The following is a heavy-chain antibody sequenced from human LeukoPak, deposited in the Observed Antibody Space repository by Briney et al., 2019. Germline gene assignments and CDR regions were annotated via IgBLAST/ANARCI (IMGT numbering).Heavy chain of an antibody. J-gene: IGHJ4*02. CDR3: ARPSSPYGGSSKEIYFDY. Sequence: GGSLRLSCAAFGFTFSSYSMNWVRQAPGKGLEWVSSISSSSSYIYYADSVKGRFTISRDNAKNSLYLQMNSLRAEDTAVYYCARPSSPYGGSSKEIYFDYWGQGTLVTVSS. V-gene: IGHV3-21*01. CDR2: ISSSSSYI. CDR1: GFTFSSYS. D-gene: IGHD6-6*01.